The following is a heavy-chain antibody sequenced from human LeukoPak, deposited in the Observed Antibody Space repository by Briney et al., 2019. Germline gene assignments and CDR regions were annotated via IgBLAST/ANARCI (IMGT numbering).Heavy chain of an antibody. CDR1: GYTFTSYA. D-gene: IGHD2-2*01. CDR3: ACYDCGDY. J-gene: IGHJ4*02. V-gene: IGHV7-4-1*02. CDR2: INTNTGSP. Sequence: EASVKVSCKASGYTFTSYAMNWVRQVPGQGLEWMGWINTNTGSPTYAQAFTGRFVFSLDTSVSTAYLQISSLKTEDTTVYYCACYDCGDYWGQGTLVTVSS.